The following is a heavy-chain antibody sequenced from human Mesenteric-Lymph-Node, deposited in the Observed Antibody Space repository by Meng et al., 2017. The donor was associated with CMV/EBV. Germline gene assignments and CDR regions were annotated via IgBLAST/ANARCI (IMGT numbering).Heavy chain of an antibody. CDR2: ISGSGGST. D-gene: IGHD2-2*01. J-gene: IGHJ6*02. Sequence: GRSLRLSCAVSEFTFNTYTMNWVRQAPGKGLEWVSAISGSGGSTYYADSVKGRFTISRDNSKNTLYLKMNSQRAEYTAVYYCTTPPLPIVVVPAASYYGMDVWGQGTTVTVSS. V-gene: IGHV3-23*01. CDR3: TTPPLPIVVVPAASYYGMDV. CDR1: EFTFNTYT.